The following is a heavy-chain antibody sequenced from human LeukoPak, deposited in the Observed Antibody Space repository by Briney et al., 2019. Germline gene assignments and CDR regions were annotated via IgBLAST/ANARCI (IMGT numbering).Heavy chain of an antibody. V-gene: IGHV1-69*04. CDR3: ASTIVVSTGLGY. CDR2: IIPILGIA. CDR1: GGTFSSYA. J-gene: IGHJ4*02. Sequence: SVKVSCKASGGTFSSYAISWVRQAPGQGLEWMGRIIPILGIANYAQKFQGRVTITADKSTSTAYMELSSLRSEGTAVYYCASTIVVSTGLGYWGQGTLVTVSS. D-gene: IGHD3-22*01.